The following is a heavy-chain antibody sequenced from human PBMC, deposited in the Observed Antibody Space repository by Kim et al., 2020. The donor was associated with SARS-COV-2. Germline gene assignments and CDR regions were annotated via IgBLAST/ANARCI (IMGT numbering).Heavy chain of an antibody. CDR1: GGSVSSGSYY. CDR3: ARGSWPDDAFDI. Sequence: SETLSLTCTVSGGSVSSGSYYWSWIRQPPGKGLEWIGYIYYSGSTNYNSSLKSRVTISVDTSKNQFSLKLSSVTAADTAVYYCARGSWPDDAFDIWGQGT. V-gene: IGHV4-61*01. J-gene: IGHJ3*02. D-gene: IGHD6-13*01. CDR2: IYYSGST.